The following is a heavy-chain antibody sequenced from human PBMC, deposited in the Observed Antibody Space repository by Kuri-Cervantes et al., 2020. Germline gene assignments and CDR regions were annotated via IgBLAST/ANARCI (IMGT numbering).Heavy chain of an antibody. V-gene: IGHV1-3*01. CDR1: GYTFTTYG. J-gene: IGHJ4*02. CDR2: INAGNGNT. D-gene: IGHD1-1*01. CDR3: ARDLGNQLSPHPY. Sequence: ASVQVSCKTSGYTFTTYGIHWVRQAPGQRLEWMGWINAGNGNTKYSQKSQGRVTITRDTSASTAYMELSSLRSEDTAIYYCARDLGNQLSPHPYWGQGTLVTVSS.